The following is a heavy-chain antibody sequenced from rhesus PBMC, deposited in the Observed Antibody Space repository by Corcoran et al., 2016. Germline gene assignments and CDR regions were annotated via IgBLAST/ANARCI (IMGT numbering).Heavy chain of an antibody. CDR1: GGSISSSY. D-gene: IGHD6-25*01. V-gene: IGHV4-169*01. Sequence: QLQLQESGPGLVKPSETLSVTCAVSGGSISSSYWSWIRQAPGKGLEWIGYIYGSGSSTNYHPSLKSRVTLSVDTSKNQLSLKLSSVTTADTAVYYCARGRQLFRDWGQGVLVTVSS. CDR3: ARGRQLFRD. J-gene: IGHJ4*01. CDR2: IYGSGSST.